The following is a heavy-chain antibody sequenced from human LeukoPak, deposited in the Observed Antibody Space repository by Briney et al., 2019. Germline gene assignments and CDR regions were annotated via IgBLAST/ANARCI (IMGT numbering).Heavy chain of an antibody. J-gene: IGHJ1*01. V-gene: IGHV3-48*04. CDR1: GVTFSSYS. CDR3: ARDSPWELLPRCAY. CDR2: ISSSSRTI. D-gene: IGHD1-26*01. Sequence: GGSLRLSCAASGVTFSSYSMNWVRQAPGKGLEWVSYISSSSRTIYYADSVKGPCTISRDNAKNSLYLNMHSLQADDPAVYYCARDSPWELLPRCAYWGQGPLVPVSS.